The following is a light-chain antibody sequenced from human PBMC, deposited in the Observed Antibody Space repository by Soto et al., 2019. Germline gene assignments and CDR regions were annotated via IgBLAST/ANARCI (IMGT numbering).Light chain of an antibody. J-gene: IGKJ3*01. CDR3: QFYGESPLFA. CDR2: GAF. CDR1: QSCSYNY. V-gene: IGKV3-20*01. Sequence: EIVLTQSPGTLYLSPGERVTLSCRASQSCSYNYLAWYRQKPGQAPRLLIYGAFERAAGVPERFSGSGSGGDFTLTIRRLGPEDFAVYYCQFYGESPLFAFGSGTTV.